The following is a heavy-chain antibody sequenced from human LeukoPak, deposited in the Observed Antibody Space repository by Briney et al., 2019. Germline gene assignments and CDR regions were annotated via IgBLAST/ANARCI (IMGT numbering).Heavy chain of an antibody. CDR3: AKQNYDSESGFGFDY. V-gene: IGHV3-30*02. D-gene: IGHD3-3*01. J-gene: IGHJ4*02. CDR2: IRYDGSNK. CDR1: GFTFSTYA. Sequence: GGSLRLSCAASGFTFSTYAMTWVRQAPGKGLEWVAFIRYDGSNKYYADSVKGRFTISRDNSKNTLYLQMNSLRAEDTAVYYCAKQNYDSESGFGFDYWGQGTLVTVSS.